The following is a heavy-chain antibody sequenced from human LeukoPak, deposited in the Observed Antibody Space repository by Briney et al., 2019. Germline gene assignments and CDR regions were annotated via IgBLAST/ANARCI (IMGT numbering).Heavy chain of an antibody. CDR2: IKSKTDGGTT. D-gene: IGHD3-10*01. CDR3: TTDYYGSGSYPDAFDI. CDR1: GFTFSNAW. J-gene: IGHJ3*02. Sequence: PGGSLRLSCAASGFTFSNAWMSCVRQAPGKGLEWVGRIKSKTDGGTTDYAAPVKGRFTISRDDSKNTLYLQMNSLKTEDTAVYYCTTDYYGSGSYPDAFDIWGRGTMVTVSS. V-gene: IGHV3-15*01.